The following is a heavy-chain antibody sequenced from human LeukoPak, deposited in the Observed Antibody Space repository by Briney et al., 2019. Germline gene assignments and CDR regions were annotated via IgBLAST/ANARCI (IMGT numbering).Heavy chain of an antibody. CDR1: GFTFSSYA. D-gene: IGHD2-15*01. CDR3: ARDGASRGAPDEY. Sequence: PGGSLRLSCAASGFTFSSYAMHWVRQAPGKGLEWVAVIPYDGSNKYYADSVKGRFTISRDNSKNTLYLQMNSLRDEDTAVYYCARDGASRGAPDEYWGQGTLVTVPS. J-gene: IGHJ4*02. V-gene: IGHV3-30-3*01. CDR2: IPYDGSNK.